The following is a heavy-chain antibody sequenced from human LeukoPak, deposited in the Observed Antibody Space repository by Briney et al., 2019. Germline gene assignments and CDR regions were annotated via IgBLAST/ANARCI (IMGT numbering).Heavy chain of an antibody. V-gene: IGHV1-69*13. CDR1: GGTFSSYA. D-gene: IGHD2-2*01. CDR3: AREGWVPAAMPHHYYYYYMDV. J-gene: IGHJ6*03. CDR2: IIPIFGTA. Sequence: SVKVSCKASGGTFSSYAISWVRQAPGQGLEWMGGIIPIFGTANYAQKFQGRVTITADESTSTAYMELSSLRSEDTAVYYCAREGWVPAAMPHHYYYYYMDVWGKGTTVTVSS.